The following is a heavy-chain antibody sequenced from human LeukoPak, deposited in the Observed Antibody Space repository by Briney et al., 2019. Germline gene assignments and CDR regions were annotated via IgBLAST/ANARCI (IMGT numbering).Heavy chain of an antibody. CDR2: INPNSGGS. V-gene: IGHV1-2*02. Sequence: GASVKVSCKTSGYTFNAYSMHWVRQAPGQGLEWMGWINPNSGGSNYAQKFQGRVTMTSDTSINTAYMELSRLISDDTAVYYCAGDGYNSRRFFVYWGQGTLVTVSS. CDR1: GYTFNAYS. D-gene: IGHD5-24*01. CDR3: AGDGYNSRRFFVY. J-gene: IGHJ4*02.